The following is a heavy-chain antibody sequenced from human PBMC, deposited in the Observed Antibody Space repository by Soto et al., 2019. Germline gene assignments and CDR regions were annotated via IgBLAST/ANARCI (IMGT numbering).Heavy chain of an antibody. CDR2: ISGYKGNT. Sequence: QVQLVQSGAEVKKSGASVKVSCKTSGFPFTSYGITWVRQAPGQGLEWVGWISGYKGNTNYAQNLQGRVSMTTDTSTTTAYLDLRSLRADDTAVYYCARGGVHCCAGTCPENCFDPWGQGTLLTVSS. V-gene: IGHV1-18*01. CDR1: GFPFTSYG. CDR3: ARGGVHCCAGTCPENCFDP. J-gene: IGHJ5*02. D-gene: IGHD2-15*01.